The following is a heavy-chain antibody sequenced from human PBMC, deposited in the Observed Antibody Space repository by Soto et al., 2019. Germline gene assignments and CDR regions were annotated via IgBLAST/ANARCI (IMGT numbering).Heavy chain of an antibody. CDR2: IYHGGTT. Sequence: SETLSLTCTVSGYSLSSVSYWAWIRQPPGKGPEWIASIYHGGTTFYNPSLKSRITISVDTSNNQFSLKLTSVTAADTAVYYCARVHVMVVAGSTFDYWGHGTLVTV. CDR1: GYSLSSVSY. D-gene: IGHD6-19*01. CDR3: ARVHVMVVAGSTFDY. V-gene: IGHV4-38-2*02. J-gene: IGHJ4*01.